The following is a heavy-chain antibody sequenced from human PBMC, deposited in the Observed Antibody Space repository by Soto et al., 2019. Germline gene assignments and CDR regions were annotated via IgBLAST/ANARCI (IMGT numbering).Heavy chain of an antibody. CDR2: IDPSDSYT. CDR1: GYSFTSYW. CDR3: ARKDGGNSYYGMDV. V-gene: IGHV5-10-1*01. Sequence: LGESLKISCKGSGYSFTSYWISWVRQMPGKGLEWMGRIDPSDSYTNYSPSFQGHVTISADKSISTAYLQWSSLKASDTAMYYCARKDGGNSYYGMDVWGQGTTVTVSS. D-gene: IGHD2-15*01. J-gene: IGHJ6*02.